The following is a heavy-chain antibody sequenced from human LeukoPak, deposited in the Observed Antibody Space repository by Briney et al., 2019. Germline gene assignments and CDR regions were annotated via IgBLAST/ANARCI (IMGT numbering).Heavy chain of an antibody. J-gene: IGHJ4*02. CDR2: IYYSGST. CDR1: GGSVSSGSYY. D-gene: IGHD6-13*01. V-gene: IGHV4-61*01. Sequence: PSETLSLTCTVSGGSVSSGSYYWSWIRQPPGKGLEWIGYIYYSGSTNYNPSLKSRVTISVDTSKNQFSLSLTSVTAADTAVYYCARRSGYSSSAFDYWGQGTLVTVSS. CDR3: ARRSGYSSSAFDY.